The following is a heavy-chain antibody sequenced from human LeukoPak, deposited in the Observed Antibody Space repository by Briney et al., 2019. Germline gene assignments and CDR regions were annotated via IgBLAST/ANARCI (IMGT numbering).Heavy chain of an antibody. V-gene: IGHV3-7*04. Sequence: GGSLRLSCAASGFTFSSYWMSWVRQARGKGLEWVANIKQDGSEKYYVDSVKGRFTISRDNAKNSLYLQMNSLRAEDTAVYYCARDRWQQLDNFDYWGQGTLVTVSS. J-gene: IGHJ4*02. CDR2: IKQDGSEK. CDR3: ARDRWQQLDNFDY. CDR1: GFTFSSYW. D-gene: IGHD6-13*01.